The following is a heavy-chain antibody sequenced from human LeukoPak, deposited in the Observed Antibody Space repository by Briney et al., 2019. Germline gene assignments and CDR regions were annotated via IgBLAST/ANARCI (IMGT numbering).Heavy chain of an antibody. Sequence: PGGSLRLSCAASGFTFSSYGMHWVRQAPGKGLEWVAFIRYDGSNKYCADSVKGRFTISRDNSKNTLYLQMNSLGAEDTAVYYCAKKASYDFWSGYYSDYWGQGTLVTVSS. V-gene: IGHV3-30*02. D-gene: IGHD3-3*01. CDR3: AKKASYDFWSGYYSDY. J-gene: IGHJ4*02. CDR1: GFTFSSYG. CDR2: IRYDGSNK.